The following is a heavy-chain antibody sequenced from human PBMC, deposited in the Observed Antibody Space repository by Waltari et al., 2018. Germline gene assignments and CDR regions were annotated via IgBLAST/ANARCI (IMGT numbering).Heavy chain of an antibody. CDR2: IKYGGSSK. Sequence: QMQLVESGGGVVQPGRSLRLSCAASGFTFSNYGMPWVRQAPGKGLEWGAIIKYGGSSKAEADTVKGRFTSSRDKSKNTLYLQMSSLRVEDTALYYCAKDDGGIGGYSYDWRLLGLDYWGQGTLVTVSS. CDR1: GFTFSNYG. J-gene: IGHJ4*02. V-gene: IGHV3-30*18. D-gene: IGHD2-15*01. CDR3: AKDDGGIGGYSYDWRLLGLDY.